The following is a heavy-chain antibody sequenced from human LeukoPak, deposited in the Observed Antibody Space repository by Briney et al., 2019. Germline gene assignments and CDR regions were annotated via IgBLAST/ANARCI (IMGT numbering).Heavy chain of an antibody. J-gene: IGHJ4*02. CDR2: ISYSGST. CDR3: ARVDRHLGIRHFFDY. CDR1: AVSVSNSRYY. V-gene: IGHV4-39*07. D-gene: IGHD7-27*01. Sequence: SETLSLTCTVSAVSVSNSRYYWGWIRQPPGKGLEWIGSISYSGSTYSNSSLKSRVAMSLDTSKNQFSLRLNFLTSADTAMYYCARVDRHLGIRHFFDYWGQGTLVIVSS.